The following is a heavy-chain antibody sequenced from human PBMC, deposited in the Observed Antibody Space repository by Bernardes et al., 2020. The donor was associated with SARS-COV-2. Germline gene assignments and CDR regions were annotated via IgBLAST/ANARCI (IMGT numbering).Heavy chain of an antibody. Sequence: GGSLRLSCAASGFTVRSHYMSWVRQAPGTGLEWVSSIYGAENTAYADSVKGRFTISRDSYRNTMYLQMDSLRVDDSAVYYCARVGGNYYDPWGQGALVIVSS. CDR2: IYGAENT. J-gene: IGHJ5*02. CDR3: ARVGGNYYDP. D-gene: IGHD1-7*01. V-gene: IGHV3-66*01. CDR1: GFTVRSHY.